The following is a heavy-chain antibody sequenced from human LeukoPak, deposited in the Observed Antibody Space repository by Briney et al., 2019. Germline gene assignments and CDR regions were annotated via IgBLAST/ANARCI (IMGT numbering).Heavy chain of an antibody. CDR3: AREEYYYDSSGYSCAFDI. Sequence: GGSLRLSCAASGFTFSSYEMNWVRQAPGKGLEWVSYISSSGSTIYYADSVKGRFTISRDNAKNSLYLQMNSLRAEDTAVYYCAREEYYYDSSGYSCAFDIWGQGTMVTVSS. CDR1: GFTFSSYE. J-gene: IGHJ3*02. CDR2: ISSSGSTI. D-gene: IGHD3-22*01. V-gene: IGHV3-48*03.